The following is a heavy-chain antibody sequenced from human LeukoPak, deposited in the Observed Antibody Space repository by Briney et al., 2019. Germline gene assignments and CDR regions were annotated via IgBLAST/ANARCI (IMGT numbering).Heavy chain of an antibody. CDR2: ITSNGGST. CDR1: GFTFSNYA. J-gene: IGHJ6*03. V-gene: IGHV3-64*01. CDR3: ARGTIFGVYYMDA. D-gene: IGHD3-3*01. Sequence: GGTLRLSCAASGFTFSNYAMHWVRQGPGKGLEFVSAITSNGGSTYYANSVKGRFTISRDNSKNTLYLQMGSLRAEDTAVYYCARGTIFGVYYMDAWGKGTTVTVSS.